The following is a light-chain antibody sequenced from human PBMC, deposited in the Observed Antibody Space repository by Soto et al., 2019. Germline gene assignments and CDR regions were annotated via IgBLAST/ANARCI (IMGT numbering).Light chain of an antibody. J-gene: IGKJ5*01. CDR1: QSINTY. V-gene: IGKV3D-11*02. CDR2: DAS. Sequence: TQSPANLSLYPGEGATLSCRASQSINTYLAWYQQKPGQAPRLLIYDASKRATGIPARFSGSGSGTNFTLTISSLEPEEFAVYYCQQRRSWQVTFGQATRLEIK. CDR3: QQRRSWQVT.